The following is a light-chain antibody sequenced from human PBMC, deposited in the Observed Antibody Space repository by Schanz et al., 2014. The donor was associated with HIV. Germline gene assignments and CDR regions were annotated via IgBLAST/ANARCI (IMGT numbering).Light chain of an antibody. V-gene: IGLV2-14*03. Sequence: QSALTQPASVSGSPGQSVTISCTSTSSDFSRSDYLCWYQHHPGKAPKLLVYDVFVRPSGVSDRFSGSKSGNTASLTISGLQPEDGADYFCSAYFRGSTLLFGGGTKLTVL. CDR3: SAYFRGSTLL. J-gene: IGLJ2*01. CDR1: SSDFSRSDY. CDR2: DVF.